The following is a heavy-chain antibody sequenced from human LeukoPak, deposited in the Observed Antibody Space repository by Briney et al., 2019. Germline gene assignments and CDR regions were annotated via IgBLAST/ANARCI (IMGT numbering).Heavy chain of an antibody. J-gene: IGHJ5*02. CDR1: GFTISSYT. V-gene: IGHV3-21*01. CDR3: ARDRGSSSWNWFDP. Sequence: GSLRPSCAASGFTISSYTMNWVRQAPGKGLEWVSSISSGSSYIYYADSVKGRFTISRDNAKNSLYLQMSSLRAEDTAVYYCARDRGSSSWNWFDPWGQGTLVTVSS. D-gene: IGHD6-13*01. CDR2: ISSGSSYI.